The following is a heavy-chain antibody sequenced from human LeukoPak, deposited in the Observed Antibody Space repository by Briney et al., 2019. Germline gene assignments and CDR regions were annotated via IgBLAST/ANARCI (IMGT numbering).Heavy chain of an antibody. J-gene: IGHJ4*02. Sequence: GGSLRLSCAASGFTFSSYSMNWVRQAPGKGLEWVSSISSSSSSYIYYADSVKGRFTISRDNAKNSLYLQMNSLRAEDTAVYYCASEMGYSYGGDYWGQGTLVTVSS. CDR1: GFTFSSYS. CDR2: ISSSSSSYI. CDR3: ASEMGYSYGGDY. V-gene: IGHV3-21*01. D-gene: IGHD5-18*01.